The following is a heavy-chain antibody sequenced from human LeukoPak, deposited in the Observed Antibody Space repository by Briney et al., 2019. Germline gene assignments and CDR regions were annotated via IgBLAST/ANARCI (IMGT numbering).Heavy chain of an antibody. D-gene: IGHD6-19*01. Sequence: ASVKVSCKASGYTFTGYGISWVRQAPGQGLEWMAWISAHNGNTNYAQNFQGRVTMATDTSSSTAYMELRSLRSDDTAVYYCAKNRVQWRDHDDAFDIWGQGTMVTASS. CDR2: ISAHNGNT. CDR1: GYTFTGYG. J-gene: IGHJ3*02. V-gene: IGHV1-18*01. CDR3: AKNRVQWRDHDDAFDI.